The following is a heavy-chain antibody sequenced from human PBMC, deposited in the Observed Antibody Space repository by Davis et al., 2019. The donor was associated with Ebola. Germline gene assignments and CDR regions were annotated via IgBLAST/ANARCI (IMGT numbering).Heavy chain of an antibody. CDR2: INPNDGRT. D-gene: IGHD5-12*01. Sequence: ASVKVSCKASGYTFTNYYMHWVRQAPGQGLEWMGMINPNDGRTIYAQKFQGRVTVTRDTSTTTVYMDLSSLRSEDTALYYWTTPGGQDSGYDVFDIWGQGTMVTVSS. CDR1: GYTFTNYY. V-gene: IGHV1-46*03. CDR3: TTPGGQDSGYDVFDI. J-gene: IGHJ3*02.